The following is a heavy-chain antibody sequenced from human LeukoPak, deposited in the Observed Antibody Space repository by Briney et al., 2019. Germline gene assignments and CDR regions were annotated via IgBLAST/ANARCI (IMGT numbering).Heavy chain of an antibody. Sequence: GGSLRLSCAASGFAFSSYTMHWVRQAPGKGLEWVSYISSSGSTIYYADSVKGRFTFSRDNAKNSLYLQMNSLRAEDTAVYYCAELGITMIGGVWGKGTTVTISS. D-gene: IGHD3-10*02. CDR1: GFAFSSYT. J-gene: IGHJ6*04. CDR3: AELGITMIGGV. V-gene: IGHV3-48*03. CDR2: ISSSGSTI.